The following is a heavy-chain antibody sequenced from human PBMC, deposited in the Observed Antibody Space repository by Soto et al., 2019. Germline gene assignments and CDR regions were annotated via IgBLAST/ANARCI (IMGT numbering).Heavy chain of an antibody. D-gene: IGHD2-8*01. J-gene: IGHJ6*02. CDR1: EFTFSSYA. Sequence: QVQLVESGGGVVQPGESLRLCCAASEFTFSSYAMHWVRQAPGKGLEWVAVVSNDGSNKYYGDSVKGRFTISRDNAKNTLNLQMNSLTAEDTAVYYCAKDQSTNSRSYHALDVWGQGTTVTVSS. CDR2: VSNDGSNK. V-gene: IGHV3-30*18. CDR3: AKDQSTNSRSYHALDV.